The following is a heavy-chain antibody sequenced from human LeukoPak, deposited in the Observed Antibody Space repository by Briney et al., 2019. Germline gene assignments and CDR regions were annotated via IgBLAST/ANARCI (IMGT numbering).Heavy chain of an antibody. V-gene: IGHV1-69*05. CDR3: ASDKKERYGEGYYYYYMDV. D-gene: IGHD4-17*01. J-gene: IGHJ6*03. CDR1: GGTFSSYA. CDR2: IIPIFGTA. Sequence: SVKVSCKASGGTFSSYAISWVRQAPGQGLEWMGRIIPIFGTANYAQKFQGRVTITTDESTSTAYMELSSLRSEDTAVYYCASDKKERYGEGYYYYYMDVWSKGTTVTVSS.